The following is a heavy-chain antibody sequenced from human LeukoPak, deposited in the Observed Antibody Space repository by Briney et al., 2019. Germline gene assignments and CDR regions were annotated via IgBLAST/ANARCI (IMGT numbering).Heavy chain of an antibody. Sequence: GGSLRLSCAASGFTFSSYGMHWVRQAPGKGLEWVAVISYDGSNKYYADSVKGRFTISRDNSKNTLYLQMNSLRAEDTAVYYCAKDPSRYCSGGNCYSRWFDPWGQGTLVTVSS. J-gene: IGHJ5*02. CDR2: ISYDGSNK. D-gene: IGHD2-15*01. CDR1: GFTFSSYG. CDR3: AKDPSRYCSGGNCYSRWFDP. V-gene: IGHV3-30*18.